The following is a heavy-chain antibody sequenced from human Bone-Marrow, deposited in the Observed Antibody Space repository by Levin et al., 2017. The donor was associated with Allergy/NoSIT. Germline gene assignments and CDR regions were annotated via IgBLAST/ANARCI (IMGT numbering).Heavy chain of an antibody. D-gene: IGHD6-6*01. J-gene: IGHJ4*02. CDR1: GFTFSSYS. CDR2: ISSSSSYI. V-gene: IGHV3-21*01. Sequence: AGGSLRLSCAASGFTFSSYSMNWVRQAPGKGLEWVSSISSSSSYIYYADSVKGRFTISRDNAKNSLYLQMNSLRAEDTAVYYCARGPRDGYSSSAMGFDYWGQGTLVTVSS. CDR3: ARGPRDGYSSSAMGFDY.